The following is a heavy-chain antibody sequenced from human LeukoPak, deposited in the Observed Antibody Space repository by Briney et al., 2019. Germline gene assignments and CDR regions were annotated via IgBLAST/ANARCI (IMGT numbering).Heavy chain of an antibody. CDR2: TSSDLNVK. CDR3: AREGYYGSGSPPSLYFDY. D-gene: IGHD3-10*01. V-gene: IGHV3-30-3*01. CDR1: GFTFSSYA. J-gene: IGHJ4*02. Sequence: GGSLRLSCAASGFTFSSYAMHWVRQAPGKGLEWVAVTSSDLNVKLYADSVKGRFTISRDNSRSTLYLQMNSLRPEDTAIYYCAREGYYGSGSPPSLYFDYWGQGALVTVSS.